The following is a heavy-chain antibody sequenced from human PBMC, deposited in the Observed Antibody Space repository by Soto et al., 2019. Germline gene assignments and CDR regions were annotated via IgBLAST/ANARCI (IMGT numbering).Heavy chain of an antibody. J-gene: IGHJ6*03. CDR1: GFTVSSNY. D-gene: IGHD3-3*01. V-gene: IGHV3-53*04. CDR3: ARLTKDFWSGYYTDYYYYYMDV. Sequence: GGSLRLSCAASGFTVSSNYMSWVRQAPGKGLEWVSVIYSGGSTYYADSVKGRFTISRHNSKNTLYLQMNSLRAEDTAVYYCARLTKDFWSGYYTDYYYYYMDVWGKGTTVTVSS. CDR2: IYSGGST.